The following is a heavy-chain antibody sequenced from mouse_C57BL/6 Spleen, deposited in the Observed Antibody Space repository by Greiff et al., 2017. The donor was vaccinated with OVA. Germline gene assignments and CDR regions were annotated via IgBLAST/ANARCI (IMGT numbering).Heavy chain of an antibody. CDR2: FYPGSGSI. CDR3: ARHGRRDYDDDGGYYYAMDY. Sequence: VQLQQSGAELVKPGASVKLSCKASGYTFTEYTIHWVKQRSGQGLEWIGWFYPGSGSIKYNEKFKDKATLTADKSSSTVYMELSRLTSEDSAVYFCARHGRRDYDDDGGYYYAMDYWGQGTSVTVSS. D-gene: IGHD2-4*01. V-gene: IGHV1-62-2*01. J-gene: IGHJ4*01. CDR1: GYTFTEYT.